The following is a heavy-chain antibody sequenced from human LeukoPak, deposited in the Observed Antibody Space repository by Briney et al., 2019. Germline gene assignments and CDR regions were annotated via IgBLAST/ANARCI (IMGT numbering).Heavy chain of an antibody. CDR2: ISSSGSSI. J-gene: IGHJ3*02. CDR1: GFSFSSYE. Sequence: QPGGSLRLSCAASGFSFSSYEMNWVRQAPGKGLEWVSYISSSGSSIYYADSVKGRFTISRDNAKNSLYLQMNSLGAEDTAVYYCARDKGIKRSFDIWGQGTLVTVYS. CDR3: ARDKGIKRSFDI. D-gene: IGHD5-18*01. V-gene: IGHV3-48*03.